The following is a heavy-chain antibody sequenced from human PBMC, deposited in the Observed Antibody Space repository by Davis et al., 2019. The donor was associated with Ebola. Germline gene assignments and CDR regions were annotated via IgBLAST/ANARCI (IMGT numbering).Heavy chain of an antibody. CDR1: GFTFSNYA. D-gene: IGHD7-27*01. CDR3: AAELTGDAFDV. CDR2: ITSGGRT. V-gene: IGHV3-23*01. J-gene: IGHJ3*01. Sequence: PGGSLRLSCAASGFTFSNYAMDWVRQAPGKGLEWVSGITSGGRTNYADSVKGRFTISRDNSKNTLYLQVNSLRAEDTAVYYCAAELTGDAFDVWGRGTMVTVSS.